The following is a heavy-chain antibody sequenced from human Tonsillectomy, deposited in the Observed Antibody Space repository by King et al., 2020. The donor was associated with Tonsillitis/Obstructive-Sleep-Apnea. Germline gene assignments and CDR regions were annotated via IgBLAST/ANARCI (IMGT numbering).Heavy chain of an antibody. CDR2: IYYSGST. J-gene: IGHJ4*02. CDR3: ASQITGDTPKFDY. V-gene: IGHV4-39*01. Sequence: LQLQESGPGLVKPSETLSLTCTVSGGSISSSSYYWGWIRQPPGKGLEWIGRIYYSGSTYYNPSLKGRVTISVDTSKNQFSLKLSSVTAADTAVYYCASQITGDTPKFDYWGQGTLVTVSS. D-gene: IGHD7-27*01. CDR1: GGSISSSSYY.